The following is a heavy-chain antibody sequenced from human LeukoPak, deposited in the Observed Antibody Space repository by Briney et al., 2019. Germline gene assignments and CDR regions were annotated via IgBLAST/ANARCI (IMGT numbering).Heavy chain of an antibody. J-gene: IGHJ4*02. D-gene: IGHD2-15*01. CDR3: ARGDCSGGSCYFDY. Sequence: SQTLSLTCAISGDSVSSNSATWNWSRQSPSRGLEWLGRTYYRSNWYNEYAVSVKSRITISPDISKNQFSLQLNSVTPEDTALYYCARGDCSGGSCYFDYWGQGTLITVSS. CDR2: TYYRSNWYN. V-gene: IGHV6-1*01. CDR1: GDSVSSNSAT.